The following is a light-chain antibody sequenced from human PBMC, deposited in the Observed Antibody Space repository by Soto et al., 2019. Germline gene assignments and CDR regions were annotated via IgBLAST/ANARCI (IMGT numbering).Light chain of an antibody. J-gene: IGKJ4*01. CDR1: QSISSW. CDR2: DAS. V-gene: IGKV1-5*01. Sequence: DIQMTQSPSTLSASVGDRVTITCRASQSISSWLAWYQQKPGKAPKLLIYDASSLESGVPSRFSGSGSGTEFTLTISSLQPDDFATYYCQQYNSYSPLTFGGGTKADNK. CDR3: QQYNSYSPLT.